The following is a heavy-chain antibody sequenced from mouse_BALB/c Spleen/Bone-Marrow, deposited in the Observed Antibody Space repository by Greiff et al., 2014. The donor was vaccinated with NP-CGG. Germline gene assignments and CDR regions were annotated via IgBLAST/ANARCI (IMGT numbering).Heavy chain of an antibody. Sequence: EVHLLESGAELVKPGASVKLSCTASGFNIKDTYMHWVKQRPEQGLECIGRIDPANGNTKYDPKFQGKATITADTSSNTAYLQLSSLTSEDTAVYYCARYRLGTYFDYWGQGTTLTVSS. J-gene: IGHJ2*01. D-gene: IGHD2-14*01. CDR2: IDPANGNT. CDR1: GFNIKDTY. V-gene: IGHV14-3*02. CDR3: ARYRLGTYFDY.